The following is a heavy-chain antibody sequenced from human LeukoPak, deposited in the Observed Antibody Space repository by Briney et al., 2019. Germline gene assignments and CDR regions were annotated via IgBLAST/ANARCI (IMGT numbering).Heavy chain of an antibody. Sequence: SETLSLTCAVYGGSFSGYYWSWIRQPPEKGLEWIGEINHSGSTNYNPSLKSRVTISVDTSKNQFSLKLSSVTAADTAVYYCARGRVLSDYWGQGTLVTVSS. D-gene: IGHD2/OR15-2a*01. V-gene: IGHV4-34*01. CDR2: INHSGST. CDR3: ARGRVLSDY. CDR1: GGSFSGYY. J-gene: IGHJ4*02.